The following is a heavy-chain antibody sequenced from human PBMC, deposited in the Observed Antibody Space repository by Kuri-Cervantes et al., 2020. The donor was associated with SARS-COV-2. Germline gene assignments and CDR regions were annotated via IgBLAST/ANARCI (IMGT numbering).Heavy chain of an antibody. D-gene: IGHD3-3*01. V-gene: IGHV4-39*01. CDR1: GGSFSSDNC. J-gene: IGHJ5*02. CDR2: IYYSGST. Sequence: SETLSLTCAVSGGSFSSDNCWSWVRQPPGKGLEWIGSIYYSGSTYYNPSLKSRVTISVDTSKNQFSLKLSSVTAADTAVYYCARQMMSSVTIFGVVITRNWFDPWGQGTLVTVSS. CDR3: ARQMMSSVTIFGVVITRNWFDP.